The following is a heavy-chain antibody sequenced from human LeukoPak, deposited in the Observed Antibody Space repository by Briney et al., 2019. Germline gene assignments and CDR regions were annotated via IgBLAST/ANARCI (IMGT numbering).Heavy chain of an antibody. CDR1: GDSVTSNSAA. V-gene: IGHV6-1*01. J-gene: IGHJ4*02. CDR3: SRERYSTGPLAFFFDY. CDR2: TYYRSKWYN. D-gene: IGHD6-19*01. Sequence: SQTLSLTCAISGDSVTSNSAAWNWIRQSPSRGLEWLGRTYYRSKWYNDYAVSVKSRITINPDTSKNQFSLQLNSVTPEDTAVYHCSRERYSTGPLAFFFDYWGQGTLVTVSS.